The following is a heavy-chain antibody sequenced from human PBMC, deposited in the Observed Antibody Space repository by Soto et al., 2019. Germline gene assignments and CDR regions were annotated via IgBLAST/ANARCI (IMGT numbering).Heavy chain of an antibody. CDR3: AKEIFAAAYAATSAFDL. CDR1: GFTFSSHA. V-gene: IGHV3-23*01. CDR2: VDGSGGDT. D-gene: IGHD2-8*01. Sequence: PQRLSCAASGFTFSSHAMGCLRQAPGTGPEWVAFVDGSGGDTSYADSVKGRFTISRDNSDNSLYLDMNSLRAEDTGRYFCAKEIFAAAYAATSAFDLWGQGTLVTVSS. J-gene: IGHJ4*02.